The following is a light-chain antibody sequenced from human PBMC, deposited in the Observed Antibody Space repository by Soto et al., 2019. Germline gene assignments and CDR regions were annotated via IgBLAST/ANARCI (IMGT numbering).Light chain of an antibody. CDR1: QSVNTRN. J-gene: IGKJ4*01. Sequence: EVVLTQSPGTLSLSPGERAILSCRASQSVNTRNLAWYQHKHGQAPRLLIFGASSRATGIPDRFSGSGSGTDFTLIINRLEAEDFAVYYCQHYDNSPLTFGGGTKVEI. V-gene: IGKV3-20*01. CDR2: GAS. CDR3: QHYDNSPLT.